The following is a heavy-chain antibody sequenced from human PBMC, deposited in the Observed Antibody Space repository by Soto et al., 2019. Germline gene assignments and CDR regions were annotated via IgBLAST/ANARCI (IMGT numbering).Heavy chain of an antibody. V-gene: IGHV3-33*01. CDR2: IWYDGSNK. D-gene: IGHD3-22*01. Sequence: GGSLRLSCAASGFTFSSYGMHWVRQAPGKGLEWVAVIWYDGSNKYYADSVKGRFTISRDNSKNTLYLQMNSLRAEDTAVYYCARDHYYDSSGYSTPATDAFDIWGQGTMVTVSS. CDR1: GFTFSSYG. CDR3: ARDHYYDSSGYSTPATDAFDI. J-gene: IGHJ3*02.